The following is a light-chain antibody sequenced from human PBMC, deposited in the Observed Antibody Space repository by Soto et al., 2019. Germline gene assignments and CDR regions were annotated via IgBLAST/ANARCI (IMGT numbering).Light chain of an antibody. V-gene: IGLV1-36*01. Sequence: QPVLTQPPSVSEAPRQRVTISCSGSSSNIGNNAVNWYQQLPGKAPKLLIYYDDLLPSGVSDRFSGSKSGTSASLAISGLPSEDEADYYCAAWDDSLNGVVLGGGTKLTVL. CDR2: YDD. CDR1: SSNIGNNA. J-gene: IGLJ2*01. CDR3: AAWDDSLNGVV.